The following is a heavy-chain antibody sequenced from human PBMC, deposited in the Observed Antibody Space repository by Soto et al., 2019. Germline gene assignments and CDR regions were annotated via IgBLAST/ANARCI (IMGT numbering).Heavy chain of an antibody. CDR2: IIPIFGTA. V-gene: IGHV1-69*06. Sequence: SVKVSCKASGGTFSSYAISWVRQAPGQGLEWMGGIIPIFGTANYAQKFQGRVTITADKSTSTAYMELSSLRSEDTAVYYCARDASSGWRNDAFDIWGQGTMVTVSS. CDR3: ARDASSGWRNDAFDI. J-gene: IGHJ3*02. CDR1: GGTFSSYA. D-gene: IGHD6-19*01.